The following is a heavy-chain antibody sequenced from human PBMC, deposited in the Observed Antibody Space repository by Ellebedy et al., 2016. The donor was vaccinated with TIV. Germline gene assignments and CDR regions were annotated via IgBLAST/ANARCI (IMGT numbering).Heavy chain of an antibody. CDR2: IRPHSGGT. J-gene: IGHJ5*02. CDR3: VRGQTKVGPTAWYNWFDP. D-gene: IGHD2-2*01. Sequence: ASVKVSXXASGYNFTAFDINWVRQAPGQGLEWMGWIRPHSGGTNYAEKFQGRVTMTRDTSTSTAYMELSSLRSEDTAVYYCVRGQTKVGPTAWYNWFDPWGQGTLVTVSS. V-gene: IGHV1-2*02. CDR1: GYNFTAFD.